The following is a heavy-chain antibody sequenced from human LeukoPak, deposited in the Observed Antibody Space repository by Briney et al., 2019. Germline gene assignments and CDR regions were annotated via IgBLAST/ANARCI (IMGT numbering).Heavy chain of an antibody. D-gene: IGHD4-11*01. CDR1: GFTFTNYN. CDR2: ISSTSNYI. Sequence: GGSLRLSCAASGFTFTNYNMNWVRQAPGKGLEWVSSISSTSNYISYTDSLKGRFTISRDNAKNSLFLQMNSLRAEDTAVYYCTRVEETATTAAIIRKYSYYYYYMDVWGKGNTVTVSS. J-gene: IGHJ6*03. V-gene: IGHV3-21*01. CDR3: TRVEETATTAAIIRKYSYYYYYMDV.